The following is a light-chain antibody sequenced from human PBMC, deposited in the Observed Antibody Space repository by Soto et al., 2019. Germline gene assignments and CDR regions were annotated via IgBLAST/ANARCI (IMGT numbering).Light chain of an antibody. CDR2: EVA. J-gene: IGLJ1*01. CDR1: SSDVGGYDY. V-gene: IGLV2-14*01. CDR3: GSYASSLYV. Sequence: QSALTQPASVSGSPGQSITISCTGTSSDVGGYDYVSWYQHHPAKAPKLLIYEVANRPSGLSNRFSGSKSGNTASLTISGLQAEDEADYYCGSYASSLYVFGTGTKLTVL.